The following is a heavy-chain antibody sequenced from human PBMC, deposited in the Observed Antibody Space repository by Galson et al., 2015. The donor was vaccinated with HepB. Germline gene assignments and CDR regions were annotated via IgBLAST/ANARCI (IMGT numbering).Heavy chain of an antibody. Sequence: SVKVSCKASGYTFTSYGINWVRQAPGQGLEWMGWISGYNGNTNYAEKFQGRVTMTTDTSTSIVYMELRSLRSDDTAVYYCARLAGNYYDSSGYYYHDAFDIWGQGTMVTVSS. CDR1: GYTFTSYG. J-gene: IGHJ3*02. V-gene: IGHV1-18*01. D-gene: IGHD3-22*01. CDR2: ISGYNGNT. CDR3: ARLAGNYYDSSGYYYHDAFDI.